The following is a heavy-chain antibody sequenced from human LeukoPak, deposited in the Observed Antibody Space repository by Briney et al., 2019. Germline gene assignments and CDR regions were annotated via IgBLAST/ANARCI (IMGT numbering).Heavy chain of an antibody. CDR1: GLTFSSYS. Sequence: GGSLRLSCAASGLTFSSYSINWVRQAPGKGLEWVSSISGSSSYIYYADSVKGRFTISRDNSKNTLYLQMNSLRAEDTAVYYCARDFGYGRDGYNSDFDYWGQGTLVTVSS. D-gene: IGHD5-24*01. CDR3: ARDFGYGRDGYNSDFDY. CDR2: ISGSSSYI. V-gene: IGHV3-21*01. J-gene: IGHJ4*02.